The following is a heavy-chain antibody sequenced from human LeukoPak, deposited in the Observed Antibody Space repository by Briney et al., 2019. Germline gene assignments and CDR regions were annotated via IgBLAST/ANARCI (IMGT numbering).Heavy chain of an antibody. D-gene: IGHD3-10*01. CDR3: AAERRSGVWFGENRAAFDI. CDR2: IYHSGIT. Sequence: SETLSLTCTVSDYSISSGYGYYWGWIRQPPGKGLEWIGNIYHSGITYYNHFNSSLKSRVTISIDTSKNQFSLRLTSVTAADTAVYYCAAERRSGVWFGENRAAFDIWGQGTMVTVSS. J-gene: IGHJ3*02. CDR1: DYSISSGYGYY. V-gene: IGHV4-38-2*02.